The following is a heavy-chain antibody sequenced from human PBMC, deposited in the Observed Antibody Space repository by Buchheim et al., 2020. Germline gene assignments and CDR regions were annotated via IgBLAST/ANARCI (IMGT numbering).Heavy chain of an antibody. Sequence: EVQLVESGGGLVQPGGSLRLSCAASGFTFSSYSMNWVRQAPGKGLEWVSYISSSSSTKYYADSVKGRFTISRDNAKNSLYLQMNSLKDGDTAVYYCARGERGYSYFDYWGQGTL. CDR2: ISSSSSTK. CDR1: GFTFSSYS. J-gene: IGHJ4*02. CDR3: ARGERGYSYFDY. V-gene: IGHV3-48*02. D-gene: IGHD5-18*01.